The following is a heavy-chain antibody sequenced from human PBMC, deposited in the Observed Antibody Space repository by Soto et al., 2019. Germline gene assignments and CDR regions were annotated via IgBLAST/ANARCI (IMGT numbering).Heavy chain of an antibody. V-gene: IGHV1-18*01. CDR2: NSAYNGNT. J-gene: IGHJ5*02. D-gene: IGHD2-8*01. CDR3: ARDKGYCTNGVCQNWFDP. CDR1: GYTFTSYG. Sequence: QVQLVQSGAEVKKPGASVKVSCKASGYTFTSYGISWVRQAPGQGLEWMGWNSAYNGNTNYAQKLQGRVTMTTDTSTSTAYTELRSLRSDDTAVYYCARDKGYCTNGVCQNWFDPWGQGTLVTVSS.